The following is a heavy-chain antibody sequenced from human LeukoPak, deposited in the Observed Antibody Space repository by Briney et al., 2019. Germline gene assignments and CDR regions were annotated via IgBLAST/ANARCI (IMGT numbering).Heavy chain of an antibody. J-gene: IGHJ1*01. CDR3: ARSRDAYNFQH. D-gene: IGHD5-24*01. CDR2: IIPILCIA. Sequence: SVKVSFKASVGTFSSYAISWVRQAPGQGLEWMGRIIPILCIAYYAQKFQARVTITADKPTSPAYMELSSLRSEDTAVYHCARSRDAYNFQHWGQGTLVTVSS. V-gene: IGHV1-69*04. CDR1: VGTFSSYA.